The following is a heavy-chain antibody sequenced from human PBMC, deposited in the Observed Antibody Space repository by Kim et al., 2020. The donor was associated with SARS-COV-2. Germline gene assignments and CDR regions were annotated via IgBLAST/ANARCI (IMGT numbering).Heavy chain of an antibody. J-gene: IGHJ4*02. D-gene: IGHD3-16*01. CDR1: GGSISSSNW. Sequence: SETLSLTCAVSGGSISSSNWWSWVRQPPGKGLEWIGEIYHSGSTNYNPPLKSRVTISVDKSKNQFSLKLSSVTAADTAVYYCARGNYVWGSYGSNFDYWGQGTLVTVSS. V-gene: IGHV4-4*02. CDR2: IYHSGST. CDR3: ARGNYVWGSYGSNFDY.